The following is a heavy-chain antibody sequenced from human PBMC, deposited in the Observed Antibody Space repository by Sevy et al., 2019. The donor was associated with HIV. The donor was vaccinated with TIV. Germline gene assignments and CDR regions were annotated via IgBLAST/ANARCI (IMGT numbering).Heavy chain of an antibody. CDR1: GFTFISHP. D-gene: IGHD6-25*01. CDR2: ISSSGGNT. J-gene: IGHJ5*02. Sequence: GGSLRLSCASSGFTFISHPMTWVRQAPGKGLEWVASISSSGGNTYYADSVKGRFTISRDNSKKMVDLQMNSLGVADTAVYFCAKEDFRGFDAWGQGTLVTVSS. V-gene: IGHV3-23*01. CDR3: AKEDFRGFDA.